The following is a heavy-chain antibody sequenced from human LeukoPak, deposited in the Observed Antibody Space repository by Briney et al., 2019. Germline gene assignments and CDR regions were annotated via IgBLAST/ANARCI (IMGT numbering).Heavy chain of an antibody. J-gene: IGHJ6*02. CDR2: IYTSGST. V-gene: IGHV4-61*02. D-gene: IGHD3-10*01. Sequence: PSQTLSLTCTVSGGSISSGSYYWGWLLQPAGTGLEWIGRIYTSGSTNYNPSLKSRVTISVDTSKNQFSLKLSSVTAADTAVYYCARVLWFGGPYGMDVWGQGTTVTVSS. CDR3: ARVLWFGGPYGMDV. CDR1: GGSISSGSYY.